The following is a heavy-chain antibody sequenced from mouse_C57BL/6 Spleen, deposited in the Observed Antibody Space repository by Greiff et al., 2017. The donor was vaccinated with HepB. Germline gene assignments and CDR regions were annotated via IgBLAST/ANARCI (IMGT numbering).Heavy chain of an antibody. D-gene: IGHD2-2*01. V-gene: IGHV1-82*01. CDR3: ARSASTMVTPFAY. CDR1: GYAFSSSW. J-gene: IGHJ3*01. Sequence: LVEPGASVKISCKASGYAFSSSWMNWVKQRPGKGLEWIGRIYPGDGDTNYNGKFKGKATLTADKSSSTAYMQLSSLTSEDSAVYFCARSASTMVTPFAYWGQGTLVTVSA. CDR2: IYPGDGDT.